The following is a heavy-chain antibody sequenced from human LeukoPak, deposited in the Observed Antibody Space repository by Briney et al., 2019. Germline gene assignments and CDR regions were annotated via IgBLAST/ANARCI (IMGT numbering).Heavy chain of an antibody. CDR2: ITASSTAI. D-gene: IGHD3-10*02. CDR1: GFTFNTYT. J-gene: IGHJ6*04. CDR3: AELGITMIGGV. Sequence: GGSLRLSCAASGFTFNTYTMNWVRQAPGKGLEWVSSITASSTAIYYADSVKGRFTISRDNAKNSLYLQMNSLRAEDTAVYYCAELGITMIGGVWGKGTTVTISS. V-gene: IGHV3-21*01.